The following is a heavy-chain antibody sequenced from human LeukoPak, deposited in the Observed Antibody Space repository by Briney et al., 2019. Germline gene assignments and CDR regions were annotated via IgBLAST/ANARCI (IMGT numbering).Heavy chain of an antibody. D-gene: IGHD2-2*01. CDR2: IYSSSSYI. CDR1: GFTLSSYS. V-gene: IGHV3-21*01. J-gene: IGHJ5*02. Sequence: GGSLRLSCAASGFTLSSYSMNWVRQAPGKGLEWVSSIYSSSSYIYYADSVKGRFTISRDNDKNSLYLQMNSLRAEDTAVYYCARDNIVAVPAAMTDHTWFDPWGQGTLVTVSS. CDR3: ARDNIVAVPAAMTDHTWFDP.